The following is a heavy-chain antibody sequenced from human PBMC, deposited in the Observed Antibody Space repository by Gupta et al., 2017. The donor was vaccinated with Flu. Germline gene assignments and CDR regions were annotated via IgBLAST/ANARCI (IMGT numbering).Heavy chain of an antibody. J-gene: IGHJ5*02. V-gene: IGHV2-5*02. CDR3: ARSGWTNWFDP. CDR1: GFSLSTTGVG. D-gene: IGHD6-19*01. CDR2: IYWEDDK. Sequence: QITLKESGPTLVKPTQTLTLTCTVSGFSLSTTGVGVGWIRQPPGKALEWLALIYWEDDKRYSPSLKTRRNITKDTSKKQGGLTSTDMGPVDTATYYCARSGWTNWFDPWGQGTLVTVSA.